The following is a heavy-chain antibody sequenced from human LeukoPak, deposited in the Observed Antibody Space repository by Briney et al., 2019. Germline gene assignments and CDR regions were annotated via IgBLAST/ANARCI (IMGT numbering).Heavy chain of an antibody. D-gene: IGHD6-19*01. J-gene: IGHJ3*02. CDR2: ISSSSSYI. Sequence: GGSLRLSCAASGFTFSSYSMSWVRQAPGKGLEWVSSISSSSSYIYYADSVKGRFTISRDNAKNSLYLQMNSLRAEDTAVYYCARDYSLIGVAGTDDAFDIWGQGTMVTVSS. V-gene: IGHV3-21*01. CDR1: GFTFSSYS. CDR3: ARDYSLIGVAGTDDAFDI.